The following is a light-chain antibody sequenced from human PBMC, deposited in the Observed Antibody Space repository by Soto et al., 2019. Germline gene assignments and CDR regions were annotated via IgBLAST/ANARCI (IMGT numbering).Light chain of an antibody. CDR1: QSLSSSQ. Sequence: EIVVTESPGTLSLSPGERARLSCSASQSLSSSQLAWYQQKPGQAPRLLIHDASSRATGISDRFTGSGSGTDFTLTITTLEPEDFAVYYCQQYGSSPRTFGLGTKVDIK. V-gene: IGKV3-20*01. J-gene: IGKJ1*01. CDR2: DAS. CDR3: QQYGSSPRT.